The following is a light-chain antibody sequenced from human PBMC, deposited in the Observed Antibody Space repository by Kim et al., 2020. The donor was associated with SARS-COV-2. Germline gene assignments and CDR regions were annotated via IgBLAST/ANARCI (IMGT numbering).Light chain of an antibody. CDR2: AAS. CDR1: QSINRY. CDR3: QQSYNTPYT. J-gene: IGKJ2*01. V-gene: IGKV1-39*01. Sequence: SADVGDTITITCRASQSINRYLNWYQQKPGEAPKNLIYAASNLQSGVPSRFSGSGSGTDYTLTINNLQPGDFALYFCQQSYNTPYTFGQGTKLEI.